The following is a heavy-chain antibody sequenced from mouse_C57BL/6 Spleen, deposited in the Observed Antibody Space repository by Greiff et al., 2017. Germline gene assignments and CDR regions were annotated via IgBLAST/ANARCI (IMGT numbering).Heavy chain of an antibody. V-gene: IGHV1-55*01. J-gene: IGHJ2*01. Sequence: VQLQQPGAELVKPGASVKMSCKASGYTFTSYWITWVKQRPGQGLEWIGDIYPGSGSTNYNEKFKSKATLTVDTSSSTAYMQLSSLTSEDSAVYYCARYEVGREDFDYWGQGTTLTVSS. CDR2: IYPGSGST. D-gene: IGHD4-1*01. CDR3: ARYEVGREDFDY. CDR1: GYTFTSYW.